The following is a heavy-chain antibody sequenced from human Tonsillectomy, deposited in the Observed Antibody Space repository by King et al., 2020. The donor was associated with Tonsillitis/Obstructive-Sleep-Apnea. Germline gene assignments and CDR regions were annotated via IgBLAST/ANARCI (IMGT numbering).Heavy chain of an antibody. Sequence: VQLVESGGGVVQPGRSLRLSCAASGFTFSSYAMHWVRQAPGKGLEWVAVISYDGNNKYYADSVKGRFTISRDNSKNTLYLQMNTLRAEDTAVYYCARGFDWSGYYGFDYWGQGTLVTVSS. CDR1: GFTFSSYA. J-gene: IGHJ4*02. CDR2: ISYDGNNK. V-gene: IGHV3-30*04. CDR3: ARGFDWSGYYGFDY. D-gene: IGHD3-3*01.